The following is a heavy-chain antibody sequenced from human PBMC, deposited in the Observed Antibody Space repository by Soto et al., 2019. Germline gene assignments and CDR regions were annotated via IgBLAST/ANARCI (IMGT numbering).Heavy chain of an antibody. CDR2: IYHSGST. J-gene: IGHJ4*02. Sequence: QLQLQESGSGLVKPSQTLSLTCAVSGGSISSGGYSWSWIRQPPGKGLEWIGYIYHSGSTYYNPSLTSRVPKSVDRSKNQFSRKLSSGTAADTAVYYCARAMTTVTTIDYWGQGTLVTVSS. V-gene: IGHV4-30-2*01. CDR3: ARAMTTVTTIDY. D-gene: IGHD4-17*01. CDR1: GGSISSGGYS.